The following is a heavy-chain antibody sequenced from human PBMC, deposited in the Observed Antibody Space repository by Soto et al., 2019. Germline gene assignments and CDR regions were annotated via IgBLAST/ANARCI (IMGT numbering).Heavy chain of an antibody. J-gene: IGHJ5*02. CDR2: IIPILGIA. CDR1: GGTFSSYT. D-gene: IGHD5-12*01. V-gene: IGHV1-69*02. Sequence: QVQLVQSGAEVKKPGSSVKVSCKASGGTFSSYTISWVRQAPGQGLEWMGRIIPILGIANYAQKFQGRVTMTADKSTSTAYMELSSLRSEDTAVYYCARALRGYSGYDPEGGWFDPWGQGTLVTVSS. CDR3: ARALRGYSGYDPEGGWFDP.